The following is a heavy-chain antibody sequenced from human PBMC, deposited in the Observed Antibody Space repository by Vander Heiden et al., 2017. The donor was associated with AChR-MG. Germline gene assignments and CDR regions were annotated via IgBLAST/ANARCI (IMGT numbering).Heavy chain of an antibody. CDR3: ARGPRITMIVVVITAVRGAFDI. D-gene: IGHD3-22*01. Sequence: QVQLQQWGAGLLKPSETLSLTCAVYGGSFSGYYWRWIRQPPGKGLEWIGEINHSGSTNYNPSLKSRVTISVDTSKNQFSLKLSSVTAADTAVYYCARGPRITMIVVVITAVRGAFDIWGQGTMVTVSS. V-gene: IGHV4-34*01. J-gene: IGHJ3*02. CDR2: INHSGST. CDR1: GGSFSGYY.